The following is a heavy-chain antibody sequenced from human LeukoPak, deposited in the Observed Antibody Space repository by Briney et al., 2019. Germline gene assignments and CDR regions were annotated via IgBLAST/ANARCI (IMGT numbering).Heavy chain of an antibody. CDR3: VSAVGYTFDSGGYFAFDY. D-gene: IGHD3-9*01. V-gene: IGHV3-7*01. Sequence: GGSLRLSCEASGFTFNTYWMYWVRQGPGKGLEWVANIKEDGSEQFYLDSVKGRFTISRDNTENSVDLLLNSLRVEDTAVYYCVSAVGYTFDSGGYFAFDYWGQGVRVTVSS. CDR2: IKEDGSEQ. J-gene: IGHJ4*02. CDR1: GFTFNTYW.